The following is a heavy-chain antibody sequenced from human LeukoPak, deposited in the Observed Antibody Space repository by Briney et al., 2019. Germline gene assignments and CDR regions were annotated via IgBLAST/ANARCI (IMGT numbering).Heavy chain of an antibody. CDR3: AKLFRDAFDI. J-gene: IGHJ3*02. V-gene: IGHV3-9*01. CDR1: GFTFDDYA. CDR2: ISWNSGSI. Sequence: GRSLRLSCAASGFTFDDYAMHWVRQAPGKGLEWVSGISWNSGSIGYADSVKGRFTISRDNAKNSLYLQMNSLRAEDPALYYCAKLFRDAFDIWGQGTMVTVSS. D-gene: IGHD3-10*01.